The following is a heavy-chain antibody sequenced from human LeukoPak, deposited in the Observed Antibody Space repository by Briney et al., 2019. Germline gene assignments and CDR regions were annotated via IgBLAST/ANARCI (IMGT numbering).Heavy chain of an antibody. V-gene: IGHV4-31*03. D-gene: IGHD5-12*01. CDR1: GGSISSGGYY. CDR2: IYYSGST. J-gene: IGHJ5*02. CDR3: ARDRAPSSGGYDNDNWFDP. Sequence: SETLSLTCTVSGGSISSGGYYWSWIRQHPGKGLEWIGYIYYSGSTYYNPSLKSRVTISVDTSKNQFSLKLSSVTAADTAVYYCARDRAPSSGGYDNDNWFDPWGQGTLVTVSS.